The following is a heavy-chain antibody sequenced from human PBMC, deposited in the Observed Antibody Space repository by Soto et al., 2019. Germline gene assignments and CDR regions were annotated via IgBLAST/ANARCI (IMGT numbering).Heavy chain of an antibody. D-gene: IGHD2-15*01. CDR3: ARGEVVALGY. CDR1: GGSISSGGYS. V-gene: IGHV4-30-2*01. CDR2: IYHSGST. J-gene: IGHJ4*02. Sequence: QLQLQESGSGLVKPSQPRSLTCAVPGGSISSGGYSWSWIRQPPGKGRWWLGYIYHSGSTYYNPSLKSRVPILVDRSTNQFSLKLSSVTAADTAVYYCARGEVVALGYWGQGTLVTVSS.